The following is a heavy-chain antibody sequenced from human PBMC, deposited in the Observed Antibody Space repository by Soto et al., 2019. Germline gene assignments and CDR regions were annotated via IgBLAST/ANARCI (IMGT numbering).Heavy chain of an antibody. CDR2: INPSGGST. Sequence: GASVKVSCKASGYTFTSYYMHWVRQAPGQGLEWMGIINPSGGSTSYAQKFQGRVTMTRDTSTSTVYMELSSLRSEDTAVYYCAKGSMMTSPYCSSTSCPLGYWGQGTLVTVSS. CDR3: AKGSMMTSPYCSSTSCPLGY. J-gene: IGHJ4*02. D-gene: IGHD2-2*01. CDR1: GYTFTSYY. V-gene: IGHV1-46*01.